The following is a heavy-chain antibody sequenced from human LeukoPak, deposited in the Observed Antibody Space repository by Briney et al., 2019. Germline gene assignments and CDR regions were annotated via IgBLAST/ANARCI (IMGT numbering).Heavy chain of an antibody. Sequence: GGSLRLSCAASGFTFSSYAMSWVRQAPGKGLEWVSAISGSGDSTYYADSVKGRFTISRDNSKNTLYLQMNSLRAEDTAVYYCAKDQYYDFWSGTYNWFDPWGQGTPVTVSS. J-gene: IGHJ5*02. CDR2: ISGSGDST. V-gene: IGHV3-23*01. CDR1: GFTFSSYA. CDR3: AKDQYYDFWSGTYNWFDP. D-gene: IGHD3-3*01.